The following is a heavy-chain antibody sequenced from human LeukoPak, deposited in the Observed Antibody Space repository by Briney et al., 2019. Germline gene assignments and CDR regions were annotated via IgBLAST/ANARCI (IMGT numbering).Heavy chain of an antibody. CDR3: ARHPRESSGWGQALNI. J-gene: IGHJ3*02. V-gene: IGHV4-59*08. CDR2: IYYSGST. D-gene: IGHD6-19*01. Sequence: SETLSLTCTVSDDSISSYYWSWIRQPPGKGLEWIGHIYYSGSTKYNPSLKSRATILLDTSKNHVSLKLRSVTAADTAVYYCARHPRESSGWGQALNIWGQGRMVIVS. CDR1: DDSISSYY.